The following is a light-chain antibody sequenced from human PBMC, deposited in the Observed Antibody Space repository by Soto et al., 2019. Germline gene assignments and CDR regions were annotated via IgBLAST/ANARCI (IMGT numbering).Light chain of an antibody. CDR1: QSVSSSY. V-gene: IGKV3-20*01. Sequence: EIVLTQSPGTLSLSPGERATLSCRASQSVSSSYLAWYQQKPGQAPRLLIYGASSRATGIPDRFSGSGSGTDFTLTISRLEPEDFAVYYCQQYDSSPTFGLGTKVEIK. J-gene: IGKJ1*01. CDR2: GAS. CDR3: QQYDSSPT.